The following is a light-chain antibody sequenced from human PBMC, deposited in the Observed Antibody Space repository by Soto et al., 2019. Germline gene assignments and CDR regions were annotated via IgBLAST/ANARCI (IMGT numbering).Light chain of an antibody. V-gene: IGKV3-11*01. J-gene: IGKJ5*01. CDR2: DTS. CDR1: QTIRGL. CDR3: QQRNNWPIT. Sequence: EIVLTQSPATLSLSPGERATLSCRTSQTIRGLLNWYQQRPGQAPRLLIYDTSNRATDIPVRFSGSGSGTDFILTIRSLDPEDFGVYFCQQRNNWPITVGQGTRLDIK.